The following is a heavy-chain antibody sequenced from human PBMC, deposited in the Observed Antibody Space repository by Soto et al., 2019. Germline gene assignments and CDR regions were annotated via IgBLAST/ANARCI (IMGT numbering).Heavy chain of an antibody. V-gene: IGHV1-46*01. J-gene: IGHJ1*01. Sequence: AVAVSCKAWGYKFTTYFMYWVRPANGQGLEWMGMIHPSGDTGYAQKFRGRVTMTIDTSTTTAYMELRNLTSEDTAVYFSVRGYCTTSPCSGDCQFGGQGPLVT. CDR2: IHPSGDT. CDR1: GYKFTTYF. CDR3: VRGYCTTSPCSGDCQF. D-gene: IGHD2-15*01.